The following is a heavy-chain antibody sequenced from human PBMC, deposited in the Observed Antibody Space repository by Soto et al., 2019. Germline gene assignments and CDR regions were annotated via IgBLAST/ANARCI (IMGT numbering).Heavy chain of an antibody. D-gene: IGHD3-22*01. Sequence: QVQLVQSGAEVKKPGASVKVSCKASGYTFTSYAMHWVRQAPGQRLEWMGWINAGNGNTKYSQKFQGRVTITRDTSASTAYMELSSLRSEDTAVYYCAGATIGYDSSGYYYRYWGQGTLVTVSS. CDR1: GYTFTSYA. V-gene: IGHV1-3*01. J-gene: IGHJ4*02. CDR2: INAGNGNT. CDR3: AGATIGYDSSGYYYRY.